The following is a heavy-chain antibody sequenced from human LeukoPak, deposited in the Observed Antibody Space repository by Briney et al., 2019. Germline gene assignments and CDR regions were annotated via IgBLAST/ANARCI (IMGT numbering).Heavy chain of an antibody. J-gene: IGHJ4*02. D-gene: IGHD3-22*01. CDR3: ARLDRSPNDSSGYYFDY. CDR2: IYYSGST. V-gene: IGHV4-39*01. CDR1: GGSISSSSYY. Sequence: NPSETLSLTCTVSGGSISSSSYYWGWIRQPPGKGLEWIGSIYYSGSTYYNPSLKSRITISVDTAKNPFSLKLTSVTAADTAVYYCARLDRSPNDSSGYYFDYWGQGTLVTVSS.